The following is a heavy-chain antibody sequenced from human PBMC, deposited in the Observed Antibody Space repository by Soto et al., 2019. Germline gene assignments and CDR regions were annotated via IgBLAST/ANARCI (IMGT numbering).Heavy chain of an antibody. CDR3: ARNRSAWSDFHYYSLDV. CDR2: ISYDSTKT. CDR1: GFTFNSYG. D-gene: IGHD6-13*01. V-gene: IGHV3-30*03. Sequence: PGGSLRLSCAASGFTFNSYGMHWVRQGPGNGLEWVAFISYDSTKTYYADSVKGRFTISRDNSNSALYVQMNSLTGEDTAVYYCARNRSAWSDFHYYSLDVWGQGTTVTVSS. J-gene: IGHJ6*02.